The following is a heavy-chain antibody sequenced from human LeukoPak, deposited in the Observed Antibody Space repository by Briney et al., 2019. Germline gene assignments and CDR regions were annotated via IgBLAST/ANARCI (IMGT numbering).Heavy chain of an antibody. CDR1: EFSVSNYY. J-gene: IGHJ5*02. CDR2: IRGSGEK. CDR3: ARDRAATQDWVEFDP. Sequence: GGSLRLSCAASEFSVSNYYMNWVRQAPGKGLEWASLIRGSGEKFYADSVKGRFTISRDDSKNTVYLQMNSLRVEDTAEYFCARDRAATQDWVEFDPWGQGTLDTVSS. D-gene: IGHD3/OR15-3a*01. V-gene: IGHV3-66*03.